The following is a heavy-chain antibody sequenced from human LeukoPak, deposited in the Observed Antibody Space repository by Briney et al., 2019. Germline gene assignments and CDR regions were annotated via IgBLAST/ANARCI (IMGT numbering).Heavy chain of an antibody. V-gene: IGHV1-18*01. CDR2: ISAYNGNT. J-gene: IGHJ5*02. D-gene: IGHD2-2*01. CDR3: ARGGYCSGTSCYALSWFDP. Sequence: ASVKVSCKASGYTFTSYGISWVRQAPGQGLEWMGWISAYNGNTNYAQKLQGRVTMTTDTSTSTAYMELRSLRSDDTAVYYCARGGYCSGTSCYALSWFDPWGQGTLVTVSS. CDR1: GYTFTSYG.